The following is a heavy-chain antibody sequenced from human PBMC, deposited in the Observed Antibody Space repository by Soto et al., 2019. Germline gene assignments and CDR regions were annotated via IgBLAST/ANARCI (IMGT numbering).Heavy chain of an antibody. D-gene: IGHD2-2*01. CDR1: GFTFSRYG. Sequence: EVQLVESGGGLVKPGGSLRLSCAASGFTFSRYGMNWLRQAPGKGLEWVASISSTTSYVYYADSVKGRVSTSRDNAKNILYLEMYALRPEDTAVYYCARDPSEGRVGNWFESWGQGTLVTVSS. V-gene: IGHV3-21*06. CDR3: ARDPSEGRVGNWFES. CDR2: ISSTTSYV. J-gene: IGHJ5*01.